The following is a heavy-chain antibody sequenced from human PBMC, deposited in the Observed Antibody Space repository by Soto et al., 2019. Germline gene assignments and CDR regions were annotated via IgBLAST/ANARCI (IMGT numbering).Heavy chain of an antibody. CDR1: VGSFNDYY. CDR3: ARGQMRKNYFDY. V-gene: IGHV4-34*01. J-gene: IGHJ4*02. Sequence: SETLSLTCAVYVGSFNDYYWTWIRQPPGKGLEWIGEVNHSGSTNCNPSLKSRVTVSVDMSKNQFSLRLSSVSAADTAVYFCARGQMRKNYFDYWGQGTPVTVS. CDR2: VNHSGST.